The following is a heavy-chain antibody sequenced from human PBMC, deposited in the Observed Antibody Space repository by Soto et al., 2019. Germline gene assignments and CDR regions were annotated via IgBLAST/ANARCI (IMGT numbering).Heavy chain of an antibody. CDR3: ARAAMGASSWPFDY. V-gene: IGHV4-4*02. D-gene: IGHD6-13*01. J-gene: IGHJ4*02. Sequence: PSETLSLTCAVSGGSISSSNWWSWVRQPPGKGLEWIGEIYHSGSTNDNPSLKSRVTISVDKSKNQFSLKLSSVTAADTAVYYCARAAMGASSWPFDYWGQGTLVTVS. CDR1: GGSISSSNW. CDR2: IYHSGST.